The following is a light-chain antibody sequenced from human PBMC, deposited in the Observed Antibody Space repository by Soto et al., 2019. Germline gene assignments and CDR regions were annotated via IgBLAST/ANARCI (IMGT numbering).Light chain of an antibody. V-gene: IGKV3-15*01. J-gene: IGKJ2*01. Sequence: EIVMTQSPATLSVSPGERATLSCRASQSVSSNLAWYQQKPGQAPRLLIYGASTRATGIPARFSGSGSGTEFTLTISSHQAEDFAVYYRQQYNNCPYTFGQGTKLEIK. CDR3: QQYNNCPYT. CDR1: QSVSSN. CDR2: GAS.